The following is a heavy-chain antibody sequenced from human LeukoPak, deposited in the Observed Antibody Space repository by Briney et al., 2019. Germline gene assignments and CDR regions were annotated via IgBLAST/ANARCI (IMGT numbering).Heavy chain of an antibody. CDR2: IFPSGGEI. CDR1: GFTFEDYA. Sequence: GGSLRLSCAASGFTFEDYAMSWVRQPPGKGLEWVSSIFPSGGEIHYADSVRGRFTISRDNAKNSLYLQMNNLRAEDTAVYYCARMEYYGSGGLFDYWGQGTLVTVSS. D-gene: IGHD3-10*01. CDR3: ARMEYYGSGGLFDY. J-gene: IGHJ4*02. V-gene: IGHV3-20*04.